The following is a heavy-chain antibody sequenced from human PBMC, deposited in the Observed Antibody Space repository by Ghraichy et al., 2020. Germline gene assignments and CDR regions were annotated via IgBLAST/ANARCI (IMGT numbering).Heavy chain of an antibody. CDR1: GYSFTTYW. V-gene: IGHV5-51*01. Sequence: GESLNISCKASGYSFTTYWLGWVRQMPGKSLELMGIIYPGDSETSYSPSFQGQVTISADKSINIAYLQWDSLKASDTAMYFCARLAGELLSTPYYIDHWGQGTLVTVSS. CDR2: IYPGDSET. D-gene: IGHD1-7*01. J-gene: IGHJ4*02. CDR3: ARLAGELLSTPYYIDH.